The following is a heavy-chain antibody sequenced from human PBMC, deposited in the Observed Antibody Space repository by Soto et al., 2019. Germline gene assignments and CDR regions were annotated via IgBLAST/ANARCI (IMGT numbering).Heavy chain of an antibody. D-gene: IGHD3-22*01. V-gene: IGHV1-69*18. CDR3: ARAVVLTFTRYYDMDV. Sequence: QVQLVQSGAEVKTPGSSVQVSCKASGGTFSSYSINWVRQAPGQGLEWMGRLIPMFGTADYAQRFQGRVTFTADESSNTASMEVTNLTSDDTAVYYCARAVVLTFTRYYDMDVWGQGTTVTVSS. CDR2: LIPMFGTA. J-gene: IGHJ6*02. CDR1: GGTFSSYS.